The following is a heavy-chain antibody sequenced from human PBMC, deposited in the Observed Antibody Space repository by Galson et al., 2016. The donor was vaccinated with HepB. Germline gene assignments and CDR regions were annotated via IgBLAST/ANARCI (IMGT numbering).Heavy chain of an antibody. CDR3: ARGDYDILTGYYVASFDV. CDR1: GYSFNSYA. V-gene: IGHV1-3*01. D-gene: IGHD3-9*01. Sequence: SVKVSCKGSGYSFNSYALHWVRQALGQRLEWVGWINAGNGNTRSSQKFQGRVTITSDASASTVYMELSSLRPEDTAIYYCARGDYDILTGYYVASFDVWGQGTLVTVSS. CDR2: INAGNGNT. J-gene: IGHJ4*02.